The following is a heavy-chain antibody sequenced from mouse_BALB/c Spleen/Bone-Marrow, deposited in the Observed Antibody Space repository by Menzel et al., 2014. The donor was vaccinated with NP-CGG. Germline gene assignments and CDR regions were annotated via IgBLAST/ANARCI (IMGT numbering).Heavy chain of an antibody. CDR2: INSNGGST. V-gene: IGHV5-6-3*01. CDR3: GRDNYYDSDGFAY. J-gene: IGHJ3*01. Sequence: EVKLVESGGGLVQPGGSLKISCAASGFTFSSYGMSWVRQTPDKRLDLVATINSNGGSTYYPDSVKGRFTISRDNAKNTLYLQMSSLRSEDTAMYYCGRDNYYDSDGFAYWGQGTLVTVSA. CDR1: GFTFSSYG. D-gene: IGHD2-4*01.